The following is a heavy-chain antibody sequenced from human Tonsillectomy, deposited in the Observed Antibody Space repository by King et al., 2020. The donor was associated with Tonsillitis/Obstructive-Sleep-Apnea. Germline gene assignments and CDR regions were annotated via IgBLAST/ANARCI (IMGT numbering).Heavy chain of an antibody. CDR2: INPSGGST. CDR3: ARDRVEDCSGGSCYGYFDL. CDR1: GYTFTSYY. J-gene: IGHJ2*01. Sequence: VQLVQSGAEVKKPGASVKVSCKASGYTFTSYYMHWVRQAPGQGLEWMGVINPSGGSTSYAQKFQGRVTMTRDTSPSTVYMELSSLRSEDTAVYYCARDRVEDCSGGSCYGYFDLWGRGTLVTVSS. D-gene: IGHD2-15*01. V-gene: IGHV1-46*01.